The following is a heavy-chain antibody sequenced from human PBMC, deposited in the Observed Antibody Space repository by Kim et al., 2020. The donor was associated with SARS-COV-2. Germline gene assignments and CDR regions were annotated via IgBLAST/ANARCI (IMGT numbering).Heavy chain of an antibody. CDR1: GFTFSSYS. CDR3: ASLYGMDV. CDR2: IISRSSTI. J-gene: IGHJ6*02. Sequence: GGSLRLSCAASGFTFSSYSMNWVRQAPGKGLERVSYIISRSSTIYNADFVKGQFTISRDNAKKSLYLQMNSLRAEDTAVYYCASLYGMDVWGQGTTVTVSS. V-gene: IGHV3-48*01.